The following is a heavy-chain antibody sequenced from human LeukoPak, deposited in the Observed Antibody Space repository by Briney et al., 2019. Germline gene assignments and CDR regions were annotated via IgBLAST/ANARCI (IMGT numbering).Heavy chain of an antibody. Sequence: GGSLRLSCAASGFTFSSYWMSWVRQAPGKGLEWVSAISGSGGSTYYADSVKGRFTISRDNSKNTLYLQMNSLRAEDTAVYYCAKADCSSTSCYGMGYYYYGMDVWGQGTTVTVSS. CDR3: AKADCSSTSCYGMGYYYYGMDV. CDR2: ISGSGGST. CDR1: GFTFSSYW. V-gene: IGHV3-23*01. D-gene: IGHD2-2*01. J-gene: IGHJ6*02.